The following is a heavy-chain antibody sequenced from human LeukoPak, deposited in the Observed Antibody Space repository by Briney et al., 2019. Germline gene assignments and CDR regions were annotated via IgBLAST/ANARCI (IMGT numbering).Heavy chain of an antibody. CDR3: AKNSGYNWQYFFDY. V-gene: IGHV3-23*01. Sequence: GGSLTLPCAATGLTFGNYAIRSGCQPPGKRLEWVSVIDGGGGPTYYADSVKGRFTISRDNSKNTLYLQMNSLRAEDVAVYFCAKNSGYNWQYFFDYWGQGTLVTVSS. CDR1: GLTFGNYA. D-gene: IGHD6-25*01. CDR2: IDGGGGPT. J-gene: IGHJ4*02.